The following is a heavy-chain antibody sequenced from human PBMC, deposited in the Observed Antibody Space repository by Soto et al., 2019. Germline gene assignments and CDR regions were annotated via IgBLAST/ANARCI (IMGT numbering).Heavy chain of an antibody. J-gene: IGHJ6*02. CDR1: CATFISYA. D-gene: IGHD3-22*01. CDR2: IIPIFGTA. Sequence: XSGEVSFNGSCATFISYAISWVRQAPGQGLEWMGGIIPIFGTANYAQKLQGRVTITADESTRTAYMELSSLRSEDTAVYYCARGGYYYDSSGYPYYYYYVMHGWGQGTTFRVS. CDR3: ARGGYYYDSSGYPYYYYYVMHG. V-gene: IGHV1-69*13.